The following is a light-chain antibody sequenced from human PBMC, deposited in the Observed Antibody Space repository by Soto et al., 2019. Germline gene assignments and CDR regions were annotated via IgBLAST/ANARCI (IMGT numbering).Light chain of an antibody. CDR1: QTINKN. V-gene: IGKV1-39*01. J-gene: IGKJ2*01. CDR3: QQSFRTPYT. Sequence: DIQMTQSPTSLSASVGERVTITCRASQTINKNLNWYQQKPGQAPNLLIYSASDFQSGVPSRFSVSGSGTEFTLTIIGLHPEDFATYYCQQSFRTPYTCGQGTDLAI. CDR2: SAS.